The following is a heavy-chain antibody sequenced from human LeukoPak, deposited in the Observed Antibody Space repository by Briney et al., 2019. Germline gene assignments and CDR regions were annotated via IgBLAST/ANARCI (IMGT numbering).Heavy chain of an antibody. CDR3: ARDGPTRSLYL. D-gene: IGHD1-1*01. CDR2: VRYIGST. CDR1: GDSINSGNYY. V-gene: IGHV4-31*11. Sequence: PSETLFLTCAVSGDSINSGNYYWSWVRQYPGKGLEWIGCVRYIGSTYYDPSPRSRITMSIDTSKNQFSLRLDSVTAADTAIYYCARDGPTRSLYLWGQGILVTVSS. J-gene: IGHJ4*02.